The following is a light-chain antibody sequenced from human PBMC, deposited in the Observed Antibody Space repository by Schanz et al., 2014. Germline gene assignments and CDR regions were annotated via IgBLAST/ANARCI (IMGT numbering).Light chain of an antibody. V-gene: IGLV2-8*01. CDR3: CSYAGKYTWV. J-gene: IGLJ3*02. Sequence: QSALTQPPSASGSPGQSVTISCTGTSSDVGNYNYVSWYQHHPGKAPKLMIYEVSKRPSGVPDRFSGSKSGNTASLTISGLQAEDEADYYCCSYAGKYTWVFGGGTKVPVL. CDR2: EVS. CDR1: SSDVGNYNY.